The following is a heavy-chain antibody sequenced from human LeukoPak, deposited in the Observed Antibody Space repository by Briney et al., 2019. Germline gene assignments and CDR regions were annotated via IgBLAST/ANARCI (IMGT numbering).Heavy chain of an antibody. V-gene: IGHV3-30*02. Sequence: PGGSLRLSCAASGFTFSSYGMNWVRQAPGKGLEWVAVIWYDGSNKYYADSVKGRFTISRDNSKNTLYLQMSSLRAEDTTVYYCVVQGWVFRAPTQYYFDYWGQGTLVTVSS. CDR2: IWYDGSNK. CDR3: VVQGWVFRAPTQYYFDY. CDR1: GFTFSSYG. D-gene: IGHD1-1*01. J-gene: IGHJ4*02.